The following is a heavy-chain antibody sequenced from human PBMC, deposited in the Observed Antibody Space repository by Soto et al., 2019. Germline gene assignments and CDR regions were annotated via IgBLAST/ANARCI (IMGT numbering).Heavy chain of an antibody. J-gene: IGHJ5*02. Sequence: PGGSLRLSCAASGFTFSSYWMHWVRQVPGRGLAWVSTLIGGHYGTAYSYSVKGRFTVSRDNSKNCLYLQMNSLGVEDTAMYFCAKGKSTGYIDWFDPWGQGSLVAVYS. CDR2: LIGGHYGT. D-gene: IGHD1-1*01. CDR3: AKGKSTGYIDWFDP. CDR1: GFTFSSYW. V-gene: IGHV3-74*01.